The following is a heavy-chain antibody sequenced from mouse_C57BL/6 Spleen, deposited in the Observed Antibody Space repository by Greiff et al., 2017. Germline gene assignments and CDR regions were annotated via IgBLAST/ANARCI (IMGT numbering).Heavy chain of an antibody. Sequence: DVQLVESGPELVKPGASVKISCKASGYSFTGYYMNWVKQSPEKSLEWIGEINPSTGGTTYNQKFKAKATLTVDKSSSTAYMQLKSLTSEDSAVYYCAYGSNYFDYWGQGTTLTVSS. J-gene: IGHJ2*01. CDR3: AYGSNYFDY. CDR2: INPSTGGT. V-gene: IGHV1-42*01. CDR1: GYSFTGYY. D-gene: IGHD1-1*01.